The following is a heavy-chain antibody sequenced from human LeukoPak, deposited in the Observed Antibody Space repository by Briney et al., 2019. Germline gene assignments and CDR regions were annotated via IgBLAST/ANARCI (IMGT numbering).Heavy chain of an antibody. Sequence: GGSLRLSCAASGFTFSDYYMNWIRQAPGKGLEWVSYISSRGSTIYYADSVKGRFTISRDNAKNALYLQMTSPSAEATAVYYCARASTALSASWYYGMDVWGQGTTVTVSS. CDR2: ISSRGSTI. V-gene: IGHV3-11*01. CDR1: GFTFSDYY. J-gene: IGHJ6*02. D-gene: IGHD1-26*01. CDR3: ARASTALSASWYYGMDV.